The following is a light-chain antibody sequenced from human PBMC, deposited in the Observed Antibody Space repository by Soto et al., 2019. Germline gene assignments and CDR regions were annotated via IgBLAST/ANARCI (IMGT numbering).Light chain of an antibody. CDR1: QSLLHSNGYNY. V-gene: IGKV2-28*01. Sequence: DIVMTQSPLSLPVTPGEPASISCRSSQSLLHSNGYNYLDWYLQKPGQSPQLLIYLASSRASGVPDRFSGSGSGTDFTLKISRVEAEDVGVYYCMQALQTPLTFGGGPKVEIK. CDR3: MQALQTPLT. CDR2: LAS. J-gene: IGKJ4*01.